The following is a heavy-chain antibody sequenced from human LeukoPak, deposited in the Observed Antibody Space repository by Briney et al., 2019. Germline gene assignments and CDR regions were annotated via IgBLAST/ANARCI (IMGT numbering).Heavy chain of an antibody. CDR3: ARIYCSGGSCTFDY. CDR2: IKPDGSDK. D-gene: IGHD2-15*01. CDR1: GFTFNSYW. V-gene: IGHV3-7*04. Sequence: GGSLRLSCAASGFTFNSYWMTWVRQAPGKGLEWVASIKPDGSDKYYADSVKGRFTISRDNAKNSLHLQMNSLRAEDTPVYYCARIYCSGGSCTFDYWGQGTLVTVSS. J-gene: IGHJ4*02.